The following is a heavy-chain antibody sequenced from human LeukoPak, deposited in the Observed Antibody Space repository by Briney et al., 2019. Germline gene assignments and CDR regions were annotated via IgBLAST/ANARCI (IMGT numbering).Heavy chain of an antibody. V-gene: IGHV3-23*01. CDR3: ARSSCPNNRCTYYLDY. J-gene: IGHJ4*02. D-gene: IGHD2-8*01. Sequence: PGGSLRLSCAASGFTFSNFAMRWVRQAPGKGLEWVSAISRSGETTVYADSMRGRFTMSRDNSKNTLYLQMNSLGAEDTAVYYCARSSCPNNRCTYYLDYWGQGTLVTVS. CDR1: GFTFSNFA. CDR2: ISRSGETT.